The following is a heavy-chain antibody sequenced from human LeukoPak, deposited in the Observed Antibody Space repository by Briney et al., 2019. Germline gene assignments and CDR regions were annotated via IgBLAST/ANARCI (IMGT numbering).Heavy chain of an antibody. CDR3: ARGRDCSSISCYSILCDP. J-gene: IGHJ5*02. CDR1: GFTFSSYA. V-gene: IGHV3-30*04. CDR2: ISYDGSNK. D-gene: IGHD2-2*01. Sequence: GGSLRLSCAASGFTFSSYAMSWVRQAPGKGLEWVAVISYDGSNKYYADSVKGRFTISRDNSKNTLYMQMNSLRAEGTAVYYCARGRDCSSISCYSILCDPWGRGTLVTVSS.